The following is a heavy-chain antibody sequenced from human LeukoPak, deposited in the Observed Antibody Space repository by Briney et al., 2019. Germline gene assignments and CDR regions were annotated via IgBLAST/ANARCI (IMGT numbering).Heavy chain of an antibody. Sequence: ASVEVSCKASGYTFTSYGISWVRQAPGQGLEWMGWTSAYNGNTNYAQKLQGRVTMTTDTSTSTAYMELRSLRSDDTAVYYCARDLGRDSSGSDFDYWGQGTLVTVSS. D-gene: IGHD3-22*01. J-gene: IGHJ4*02. CDR3: ARDLGRDSSGSDFDY. V-gene: IGHV1-18*01. CDR2: TSAYNGNT. CDR1: GYTFTSYG.